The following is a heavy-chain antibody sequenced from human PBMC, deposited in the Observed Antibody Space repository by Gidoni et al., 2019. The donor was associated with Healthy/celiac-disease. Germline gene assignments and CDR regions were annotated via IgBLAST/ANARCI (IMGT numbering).Heavy chain of an antibody. V-gene: IGHV1-2*06. CDR1: GSTFTGYY. J-gene: IGHJ6*02. CDR2: INPNSGGT. CDR3: ARLPCGGDCYNYYGMDV. Sequence: QVQLVQSGAEVKKPGASVKVSCKASGSTFTGYYMHWVRQAPGQGLEWMGRINPNSGGTNDAQKFQGRVTMTRDTSISTAYMELSRLRSDDTAVYYCARLPCGGDCYNYYGMDVWGQGTTVTVSS. D-gene: IGHD2-21*01.